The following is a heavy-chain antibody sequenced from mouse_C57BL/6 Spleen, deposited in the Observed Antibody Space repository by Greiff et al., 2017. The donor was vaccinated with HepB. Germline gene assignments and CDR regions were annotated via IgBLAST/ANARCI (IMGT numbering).Heavy chain of an antibody. CDR2: IHPNSGST. CDR3: ARSDDYDAWFAY. D-gene: IGHD2-4*01. V-gene: IGHV1-64*01. J-gene: IGHJ3*01. Sequence: VQLQQPGAELVKPGASVKLSCKASGYTFTSYWMHWVKQRPGQGLEWIGMIHPNSGSTNYNEKFKSKATLTVDKSSSTASMQLSSLTSEDSAVYYCARSDDYDAWFAYWGQGTLVTVSA. CDR1: GYTFTSYW.